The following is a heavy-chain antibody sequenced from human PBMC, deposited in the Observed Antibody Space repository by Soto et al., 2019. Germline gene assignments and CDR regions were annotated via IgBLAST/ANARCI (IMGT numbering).Heavy chain of an antibody. V-gene: IGHV4-31*03. Sequence: KPSETLSLTCTVSGGSFSSGAYYWSWIRQHPGKGLEWIGYTYYSGRTNYNPSLKSRVTISVETSKNQFSLKLSSVTVADTAVYYCARGKASFDYNWLDPWGQGTLVTVSS. CDR3: ARGKASFDYNWLDP. CDR1: GGSFSSGAYY. J-gene: IGHJ5*02. D-gene: IGHD3-9*01. CDR2: TYYSGRT.